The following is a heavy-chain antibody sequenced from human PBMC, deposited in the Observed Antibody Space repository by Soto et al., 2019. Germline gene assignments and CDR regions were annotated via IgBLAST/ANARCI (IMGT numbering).Heavy chain of an antibody. Sequence: SETLSLTCTVSGGSIINYYWSWIRQSPGKGLEWIANIYHSGTTNYNLPLKGRVSISIDSSKNQVSLRLKSVTAADTAVYYCARGGYRTLAWFDPWGQGTLVTVSS. V-gene: IGHV4-59*01. CDR1: GGSIINYY. J-gene: IGHJ5*02. CDR2: IYHSGTT. CDR3: ARGGYRTLAWFDP. D-gene: IGHD5-18*01.